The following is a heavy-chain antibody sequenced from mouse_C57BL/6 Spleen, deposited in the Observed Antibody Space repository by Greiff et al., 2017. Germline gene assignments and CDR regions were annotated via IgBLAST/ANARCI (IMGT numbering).Heavy chain of an antibody. Sequence: QVQLQQSGPELVKPGASVKISCKASGYAFSSSWMNWVKQRPGKGLGWIGRIYPGDGDTNYNGKFKGKATLTADKSSSTAYMQLSSLTSEDSAVYFCARGVITTVVAGDYWGQGTTLTVSS. CDR2: IYPGDGDT. CDR1: GYAFSSSW. D-gene: IGHD1-1*01. V-gene: IGHV1-82*01. J-gene: IGHJ2*01. CDR3: ARGVITTVVAGDY.